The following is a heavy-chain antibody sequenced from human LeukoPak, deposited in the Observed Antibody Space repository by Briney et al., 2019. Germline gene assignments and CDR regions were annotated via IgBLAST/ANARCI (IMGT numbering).Heavy chain of an antibody. CDR3: ARDRYDSSGYYGDAFDI. J-gene: IGHJ3*02. CDR2: INPNSGGT. D-gene: IGHD3-22*01. Sequence: VASVKVSCKASGYTFTSYGISWVRQAPGQGLEWMGWINPNSGGTNYAQKFQGRVTMTRDTSISTAYMELSRLRSDDTAVYYCARDRYDSSGYYGDAFDIWGQGTMVTVSS. V-gene: IGHV1-2*02. CDR1: GYTFTSYG.